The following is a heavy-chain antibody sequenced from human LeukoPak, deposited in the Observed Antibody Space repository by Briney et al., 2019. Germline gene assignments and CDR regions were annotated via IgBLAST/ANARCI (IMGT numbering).Heavy chain of an antibody. CDR2: IKQDGSEK. CDR3: ARDYGDYPDY. CDR1: GFTFSSYA. Sequence: GGSLRLSCAASGFTFSSYAMSWVRQAPGKGLEWVANIKQDGSEKYYVDSVKGRFTISRDNAKNSLYLQMNSLRAEDTAVYYCARDYGDYPDYWGQGTLVTVSS. J-gene: IGHJ4*02. D-gene: IGHD4-17*01. V-gene: IGHV3-7*01.